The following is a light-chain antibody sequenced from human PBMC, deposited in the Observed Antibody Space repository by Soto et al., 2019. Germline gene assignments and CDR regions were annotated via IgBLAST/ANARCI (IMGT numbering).Light chain of an antibody. Sequence: ELVMTQSPATLSVSPGGRATLSCRASQSISATLAWYQQKPGQAPRLLIHGASTRATGFPARFSGSGSGTDFTLTISSLQSEDFAVYYCQQYNNWPWTFGQGTKGDIK. J-gene: IGKJ1*01. CDR1: QSISAT. CDR3: QQYNNWPWT. CDR2: GAS. V-gene: IGKV3-15*01.